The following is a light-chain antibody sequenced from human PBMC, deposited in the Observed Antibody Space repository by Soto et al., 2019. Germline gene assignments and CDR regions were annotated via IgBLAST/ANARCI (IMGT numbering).Light chain of an antibody. V-gene: IGLV7-46*01. CDR2: DTT. CDR3: LLSYSGTNWV. J-gene: IGLJ3*02. CDR1: TGAVTSGNY. Sequence: QAVVTQEPSLTVSPGGTVTITCGSSTGAVTSGNYPYWFQKKPGQAPRTLIYDTTNKQSWTPARFSGSLLGGKAALTLAGAQTDDEADYYCLLSYSGTNWVFGGGTKVTVL.